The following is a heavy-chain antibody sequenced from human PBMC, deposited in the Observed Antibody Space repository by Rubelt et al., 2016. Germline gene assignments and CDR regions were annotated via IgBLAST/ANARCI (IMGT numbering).Heavy chain of an antibody. CDR2: IWYDGSNK. Sequence: QLVESGGGLVQPGGSLRLSCAASGFTFSSYALTWVRQAPGKGLEWVAVIWYDGSNKNYADSVKGRFTISRDNSKNTLHLQMNSLKTEDTAVYYCTTDKARIGDWSGGHCYLWEYRGQGTLGNVS. D-gene: IGHD2-15*01. V-gene: IGHV3-33*03. J-gene: IGHJ4*02. CDR3: TTDKARIGDWSGGHCYLWEY. CDR1: GFTFSSYA.